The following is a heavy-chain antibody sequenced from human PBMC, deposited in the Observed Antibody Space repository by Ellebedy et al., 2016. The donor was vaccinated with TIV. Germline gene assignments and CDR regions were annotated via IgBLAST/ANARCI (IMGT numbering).Heavy chain of an antibody. CDR1: RYTFTTFY. CDR2: INPTGGST. V-gene: IGHV1-46*01. D-gene: IGHD6-13*01. Sequence: ASVKVSXKASRYTFTTFYMHWVRQAPGQGLEWMGIINPTGGSTTYAQKFQGRVTMTRDTSTNTVYMELSSLRSEDTAVYYCASRSRSGLVAVGNDYYAMDVWGQGTTVTVSS. CDR3: ASRSRSGLVAVGNDYYAMDV. J-gene: IGHJ6*02.